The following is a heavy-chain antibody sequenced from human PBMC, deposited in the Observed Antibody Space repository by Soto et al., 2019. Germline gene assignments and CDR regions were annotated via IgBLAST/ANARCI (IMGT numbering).Heavy chain of an antibody. V-gene: IGHV4-31*03. CDR1: GGSINSGGYC. CDR2: ISYGGST. Sequence: QVQLQESGPGLVKPSQTLSLTCTVSGGSINSGGYCWSWIRQHPGKGLDWIGCISYGGSTSYNPSLKRRVTIAVDTSKNQFSPTLTSVTAADTAVYYCSRGILVWGQGALITVSS. CDR3: SRGILV. D-gene: IGHD5-18*01. J-gene: IGHJ4*02.